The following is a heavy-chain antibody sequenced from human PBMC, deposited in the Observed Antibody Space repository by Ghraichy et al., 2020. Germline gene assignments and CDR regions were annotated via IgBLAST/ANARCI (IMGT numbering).Heavy chain of an antibody. Sequence: SETLSLTCTVSGGSISSSSYYWGWIRQPPGKGLEWIGSIYYSGSTYYNPSLKSRVTISVDTSKNQFSLKLSSVTAADTAVYYCATHSGYTGLDYWGQGTLVTVSS. CDR2: IYYSGST. V-gene: IGHV4-39*01. CDR3: ATHSGYTGLDY. D-gene: IGHD5-12*01. J-gene: IGHJ4*02. CDR1: GGSISSSSYY.